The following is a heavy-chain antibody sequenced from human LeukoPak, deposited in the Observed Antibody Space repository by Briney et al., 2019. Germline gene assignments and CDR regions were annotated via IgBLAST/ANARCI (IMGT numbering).Heavy chain of an antibody. CDR2: FDPEDGET. CDR3: ATDSGVAARSIDY. Sequence: AASVKVSCKASGGTFSSYAISWVRQAPGKGLEWMGGFDPEDGETIYAQKFQGRVTMTEDTSTDTAYMELSSLRSEDTAVYYCATDSGVAARSIDYWGQGTLVTVSS. CDR1: GGTFSSYA. D-gene: IGHD6-6*01. V-gene: IGHV1-24*01. J-gene: IGHJ4*02.